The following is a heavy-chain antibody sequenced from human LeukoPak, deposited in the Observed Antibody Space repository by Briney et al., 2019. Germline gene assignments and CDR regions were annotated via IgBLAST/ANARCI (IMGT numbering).Heavy chain of an antibody. J-gene: IGHJ4*02. D-gene: IGHD1-26*01. CDR3: ASWEASTNY. CDR2: IKPDGRDK. V-gene: IGHV3-7*01. CDR1: GFTFSSYG. Sequence: PGGSLRLSCAASGFTFSSYGMHWVRLAPGKGLEWVATIKPDGRDKYYVDSVKGRFTMSRDNGKNSVYLQMNSLRAEDTAVYYCASWEASTNYWGQGTLVTVSS.